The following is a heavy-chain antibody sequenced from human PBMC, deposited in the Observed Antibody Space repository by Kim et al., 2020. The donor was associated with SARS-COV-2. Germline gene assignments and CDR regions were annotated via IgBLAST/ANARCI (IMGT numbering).Heavy chain of an antibody. CDR3: AKANRIAAAGSYWYFDL. J-gene: IGHJ2*01. D-gene: IGHD6-13*01. V-gene: IGHV3-23*01. Sequence: KGRLTISRDNSKNTLYLQMNSLRAEDTAVYYCAKANRIAAAGSYWYFDLWGRGTLVTVSS.